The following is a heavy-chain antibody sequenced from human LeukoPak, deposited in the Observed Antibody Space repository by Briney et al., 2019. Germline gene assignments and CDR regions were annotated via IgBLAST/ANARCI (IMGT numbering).Heavy chain of an antibody. CDR1: GYTFTSYG. CDR2: ISAYNGNT. J-gene: IGHJ5*02. CDR3: ARVYGSGIYYNYCFAP. Sequence: GASVKVSCKASGYTFTSYGISWVRQAPGQGLEWMGWISAYNGNTNYAQKLQGRVTMTTDTSTSTAYMELRSLRSDDTAVYYCARVYGSGIYYNYCFAPWGRGTRVTVSS. D-gene: IGHD3-10*01. V-gene: IGHV1-18*01.